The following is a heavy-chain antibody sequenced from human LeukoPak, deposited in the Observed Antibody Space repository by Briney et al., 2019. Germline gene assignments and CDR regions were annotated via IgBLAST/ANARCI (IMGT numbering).Heavy chain of an antibody. CDR3: ARDLDGTYYFDY. CDR2: INPNSGGT. Sequence: ASVKVSCKASGYTFTGYYMHWVRQAPGQGHEWMGWINPNSGGTNYAQKFQGRVTMTRDTSISTAYMELSRLRSDDTAVYYCARDLDGTYYFDYWGQGTLVTVSS. V-gene: IGHV1-2*02. CDR1: GYTFTGYY. J-gene: IGHJ4*02.